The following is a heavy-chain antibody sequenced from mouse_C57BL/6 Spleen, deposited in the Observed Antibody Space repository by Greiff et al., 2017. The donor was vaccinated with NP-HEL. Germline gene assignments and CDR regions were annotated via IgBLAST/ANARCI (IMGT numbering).Heavy chain of an antibody. CDR3: TRPDYGSSYGY. Sequence: QVQLQQSGAELVRPGASVTLSCKASGYTFTDYEMHWVKQTPVHGLEWIGAIDPETGGTAYNQKFKGKAILTADKSSSTAYMELRSLTSEDSAVYYCTRPDYGSSYGYWGQGTTLTVSS. CDR1: GYTFTDYE. J-gene: IGHJ2*01. CDR2: IDPETGGT. V-gene: IGHV1-15*01. D-gene: IGHD1-1*01.